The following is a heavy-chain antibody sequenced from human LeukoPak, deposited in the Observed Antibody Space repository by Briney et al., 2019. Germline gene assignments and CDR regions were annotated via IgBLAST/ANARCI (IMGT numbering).Heavy chain of an antibody. CDR1: GGSVSSYY. CDR2: IHYSGST. V-gene: IGHV4-59*02. J-gene: IGHJ4*02. CDR3: ARWHYGSTSFDY. D-gene: IGHD3-10*01. Sequence: SETLSLTCTVSGGSVSSYYWSWIRQPPGKGLEWIGYIHYSGSTNYNPSLKSRVTIPIDTSKNQFSLKVSSVTAADTAVYYCARWHYGSTSFDYWGQGTPVAVSS.